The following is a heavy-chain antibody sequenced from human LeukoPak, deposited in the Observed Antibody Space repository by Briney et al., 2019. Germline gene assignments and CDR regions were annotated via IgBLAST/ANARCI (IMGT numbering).Heavy chain of an antibody. CDR1: GGSISSGDYY. CDR3: ASDSSGSFDY. V-gene: IGHV4-30-4*01. D-gene: IGHD1-26*01. CDR2: IYYSGST. J-gene: IGHJ4*02. Sequence: ASQTLSLTCIVSGGSISSGDYYWGWLRQPPGKGLEWIGYIYYSGSTYYNPSLKSRVTISVDTSKNQFSLKLSSVTAADTAVYYCASDSSGSFDYWGQGTLVTVSS.